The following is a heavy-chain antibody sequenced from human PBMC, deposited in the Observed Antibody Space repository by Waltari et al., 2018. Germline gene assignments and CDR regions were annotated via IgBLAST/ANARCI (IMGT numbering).Heavy chain of an antibody. CDR1: GGTFSSYA. V-gene: IGHV1-69*05. Sequence: QVQLVQSGAEVKKPGSSVKVSCKASGGTFSSYAISWVRQAPGQGLEWMGGVIPSLGTANYAQKCQGRVTITTDESTSTAYMELSSLRSEDTAVYYCATWLGSGSYYIVAFDIWGQGTMVTVSS. J-gene: IGHJ3*02. D-gene: IGHD3-10*01. CDR2: VIPSLGTA. CDR3: ATWLGSGSYYIVAFDI.